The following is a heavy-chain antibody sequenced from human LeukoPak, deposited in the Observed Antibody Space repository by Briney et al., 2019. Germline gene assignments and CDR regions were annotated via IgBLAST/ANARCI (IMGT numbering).Heavy chain of an antibody. D-gene: IGHD3-22*01. J-gene: IGHJ3*02. Sequence: SETLSLTCAVYGGSFSGYYWSWIRQPPGKGLEWIGEINHSGSTNYNPSLKSRVTISVDTSKNQFSLKLSSVTAADTAVYYCAREPRTNPYYYDSSGYTDAFDIWGQGTMVTVSS. CDR2: INHSGST. CDR3: AREPRTNPYYYDSSGYTDAFDI. V-gene: IGHV4-34*01. CDR1: GGSFSGYY.